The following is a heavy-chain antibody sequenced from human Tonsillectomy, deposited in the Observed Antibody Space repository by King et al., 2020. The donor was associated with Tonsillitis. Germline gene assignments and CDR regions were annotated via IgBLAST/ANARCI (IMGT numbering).Heavy chain of an antibody. V-gene: IGHV3-43*02. CDR2: ISGDGGST. Sequence: VQLVESGGGVVQPGGSLRLSCAASGFTFDDYAMHWVRQAPGKGLEWVSLISGDGGSTYYADSVKGRFTISRDNSKNSLYLQMNSLRTEDTALYYCAKDIYSSGWPYYRGAQYFQHWGQGTLVTVSS. D-gene: IGHD6-19*01. CDR1: GFTFDDYA. J-gene: IGHJ1*01. CDR3: AKDIYSSGWPYYRGAQYFQH.